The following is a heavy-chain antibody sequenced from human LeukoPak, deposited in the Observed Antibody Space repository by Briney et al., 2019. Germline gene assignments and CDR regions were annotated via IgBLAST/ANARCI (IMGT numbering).Heavy chain of an antibody. CDR1: GFTFSSYW. D-gene: IGHD3-10*01. Sequence: GGSLRLSCAASGFTFSSYWMSWVRQAPGKGLEWVANIKQDGSEKYYVDSVKGRFTISRDNAKNSLYLQMNSLRAEDTAVYYCARATFTRFGESLGYWGQGTLVTVSS. J-gene: IGHJ4*02. V-gene: IGHV3-7*01. CDR3: ARATFTRFGESLGY. CDR2: IKQDGSEK.